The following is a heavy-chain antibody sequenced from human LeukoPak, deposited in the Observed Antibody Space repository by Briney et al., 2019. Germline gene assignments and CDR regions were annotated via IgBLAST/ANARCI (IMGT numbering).Heavy chain of an antibody. CDR2: IYYSGST. Sequence: PSETLSLTCTVSGGSISSSSYYWGWIRQPPGKGLEWIGSIYYSGSTYYNPSLKSRVTISVDKSKNQFSLKLSSVTAADTAVYYCARDYYDSSASINWFDLWGQGTLVTVSS. CDR1: GGSISSSSYY. D-gene: IGHD3-22*01. CDR3: ARDYYDSSASINWFDL. V-gene: IGHV4-39*07. J-gene: IGHJ5*02.